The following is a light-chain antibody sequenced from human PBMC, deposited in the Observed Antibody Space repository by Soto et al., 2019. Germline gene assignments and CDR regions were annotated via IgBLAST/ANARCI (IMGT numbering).Light chain of an antibody. CDR3: QHRSGWPLT. Sequence: EIVLTQSPATLSLSPGERATLSCRASQSVSSYLVWYQHKPGQAPRLLIYDASNRATGIPARFSGSGSGTDFTLTISSLEPEDFAVYYCQHRSGWPLTFGGGTKVEIK. V-gene: IGKV3-11*01. J-gene: IGKJ4*01. CDR1: QSVSSY. CDR2: DAS.